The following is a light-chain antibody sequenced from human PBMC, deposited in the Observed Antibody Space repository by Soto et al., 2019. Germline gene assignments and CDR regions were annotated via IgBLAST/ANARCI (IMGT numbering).Light chain of an antibody. CDR2: DAS. J-gene: IGKJ4*01. CDR1: QSISSF. Sequence: EIVLTQSPATLSLSPGERATLSCRASQSISSFLVWYQQKPGQAPRLLIYDASNRATGIPARFSGSGSGTDFTLTISSLEPEDFALYYCQQRSNWPLTFGGGTKVEIK. CDR3: QQRSNWPLT. V-gene: IGKV3-11*01.